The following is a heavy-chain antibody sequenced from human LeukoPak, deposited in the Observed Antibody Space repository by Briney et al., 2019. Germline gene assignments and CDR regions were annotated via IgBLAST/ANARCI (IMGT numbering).Heavy chain of an antibody. J-gene: IGHJ4*02. CDR1: GFTLSSNY. CDR2: IYSGGST. Sequence: GGSLRLSCAASGFTLSSNYMSWVRQAPGKGLEGVAVIYSGGSTYYADSVKGRFTISRDNSKNPLYLQMNSLRAEDTAVYYCARLVYSYGCNCFDYWGQGTLVTVSS. D-gene: IGHD5-18*01. V-gene: IGHV3-53*01. CDR3: ARLVYSYGCNCFDY.